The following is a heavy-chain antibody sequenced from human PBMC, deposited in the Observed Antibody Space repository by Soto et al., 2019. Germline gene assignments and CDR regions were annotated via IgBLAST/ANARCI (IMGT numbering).Heavy chain of an antibody. J-gene: IGHJ4*02. CDR1: GFTFSSYA. V-gene: IGHV3-30-3*01. Sequence: GGSLRLSCAASGFTFSSYAMHWVRQAPGKGLERVAVISYDGSNEYYADSVKGRFTISRDNSKNTLYLQMNSLRAEDTAVYYCARLIGGTYRYTSMDYWCQGTLLTVS. CDR3: ARLIGGTYRYTSMDY. CDR2: ISYDGSNE. D-gene: IGHD3-16*02.